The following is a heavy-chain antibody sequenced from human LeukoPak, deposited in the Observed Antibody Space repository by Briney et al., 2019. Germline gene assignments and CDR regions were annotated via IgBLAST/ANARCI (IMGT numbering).Heavy chain of an antibody. J-gene: IGHJ6*02. D-gene: IGHD3-22*01. CDR2: INPSVVNT. V-gene: IGHV1-46*01. CDR1: GYTFTSYY. CDR3: AREGPPYYYDSSGYYYAGYYYYGMDV. Sequence: GASVKVSCKASGYTFTSYYMHWVRQAPGQGLELRGIINPSVVNTSYTQKFQGRVTMTRDTSTSAVYMELSSLRSEDTAVYYCAREGPPYYYDSSGYYYAGYYYYGMDVWGQGTTVTVSS.